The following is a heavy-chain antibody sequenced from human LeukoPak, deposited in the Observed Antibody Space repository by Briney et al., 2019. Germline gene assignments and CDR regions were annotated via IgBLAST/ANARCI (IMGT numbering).Heavy chain of an antibody. Sequence: ASVKVSCKVSGYTLTELSMHWVRQAPGKGLEWMGGFDPEDGETIYAQKFQGRVTMTEDTSTDTAYMELSSLRSEDTDVYYCATLMYSSSWYYLLYWGQGTLVTVSS. CDR1: GYTLTELS. CDR2: FDPEDGET. CDR3: ATLMYSSSWYYLLY. D-gene: IGHD6-13*01. V-gene: IGHV1-24*01. J-gene: IGHJ4*02.